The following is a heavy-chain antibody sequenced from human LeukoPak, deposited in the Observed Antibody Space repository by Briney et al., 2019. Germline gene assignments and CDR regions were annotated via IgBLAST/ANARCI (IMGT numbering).Heavy chain of an antibody. Sequence: PGGSLRLSCAASKFAFSSYAMRWVRQAPGKGLEWVSAISGGGGNTYYADSVKGRFTISRDNSKNTLYLQMNSLRAEDTAVYYCGKNRYSGSLSPFDIWGQGTMVTVSS. D-gene: IGHD1-26*01. CDR3: GKNRYSGSLSPFDI. J-gene: IGHJ3*02. V-gene: IGHV3-23*01. CDR2: ISGGGGNT. CDR1: KFAFSSYA.